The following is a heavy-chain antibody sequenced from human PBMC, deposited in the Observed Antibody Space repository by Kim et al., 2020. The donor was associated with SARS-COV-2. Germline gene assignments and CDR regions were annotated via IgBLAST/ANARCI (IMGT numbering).Heavy chain of an antibody. Sequence: THYNPPLKSRVTISVDTSKNQFSLKLSSVTAADTAVYYCARLSAVGAFDIWGQGTMVTVSS. CDR2: T. J-gene: IGHJ3*02. V-gene: IGHV4-59*08. D-gene: IGHD2-15*01. CDR3: ARLSAVGAFDI.